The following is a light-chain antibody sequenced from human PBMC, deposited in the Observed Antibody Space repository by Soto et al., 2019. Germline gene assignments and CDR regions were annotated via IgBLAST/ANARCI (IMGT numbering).Light chain of an antibody. CDR1: QSVSSNY. J-gene: IGKJ1*01. CDR3: QQYGSLPWT. Sequence: EIVLTQAPGTLSLSPGEKATLSCRASQSVSSNYLAWYQQKPGQAPRPLIYGASSRAIGIPDRFSGSGSGTDFTLTISRLEPEDFAVYYCQQYGSLPWTFGQGTKVDI. V-gene: IGKV3-20*01. CDR2: GAS.